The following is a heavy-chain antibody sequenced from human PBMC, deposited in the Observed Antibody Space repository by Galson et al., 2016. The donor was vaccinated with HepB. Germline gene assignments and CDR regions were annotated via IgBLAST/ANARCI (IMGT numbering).Heavy chain of an antibody. D-gene: IGHD4-17*01. CDR1: GVSISNGPYY. V-gene: IGHV4-31*03. CDR3: ASYGDYYFDY. CDR2: ISYSGST. J-gene: IGHJ4*02. Sequence: TLSLTCTVSGVSISNGPYYWSWIRQHEGKGLEWIGYISYSGSTYYNPSLKSRVAISLGRSKSQFSLNLTSVTAADTAVYYCASYGDYYFDYWGQGTLVTVS.